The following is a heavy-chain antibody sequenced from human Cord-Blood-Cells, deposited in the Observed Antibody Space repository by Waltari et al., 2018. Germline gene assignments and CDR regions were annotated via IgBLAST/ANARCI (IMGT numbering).Heavy chain of an antibody. Sequence: EVQLVESGGGLIQPGGSLRLSCAASGFTVSSNYMSWVRQAPGKGLEWVSVSYSCGSRYFADPVKSRFTNTRLNSKSTLYLQMNSLRAEDTAVYYCAREGPSRGSSTGGYYYGMDVWGQGTTVTVSS. CDR3: AREGPSRGSSTGGYYYGMDV. D-gene: IGHD1-26*01. V-gene: IGHV3-53*01. CDR1: GFTVSSNY. J-gene: IGHJ6*02. CDR2: SYSCGSR.